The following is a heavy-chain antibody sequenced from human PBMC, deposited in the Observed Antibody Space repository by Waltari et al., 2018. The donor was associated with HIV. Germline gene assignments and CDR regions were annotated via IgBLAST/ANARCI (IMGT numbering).Heavy chain of an antibody. D-gene: IGHD6-19*01. CDR1: GFTFSSYA. Sequence: EVQLLESGGGLVQPGGSLRLSCAASGFTFSSYAMSWVRQAPGKGLEWVSAISGSGGSTYYADSGKGRFTISRDNSKNTLYLQRNSLRAEDTAVYYCAKAHFHGLTVAGTWGFFDYWGQGTLVTVSS. V-gene: IGHV3-23*01. CDR2: ISGSGGST. J-gene: IGHJ4*02. CDR3: AKAHFHGLTVAGTWGFFDY.